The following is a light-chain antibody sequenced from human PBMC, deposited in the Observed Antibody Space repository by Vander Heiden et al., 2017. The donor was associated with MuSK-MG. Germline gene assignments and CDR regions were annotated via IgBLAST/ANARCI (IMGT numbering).Light chain of an antibody. CDR3: KSYTTSNTLTVV. J-gene: IGLJ2*01. CDR2: DVV. V-gene: IGLV2-14*01. Sequence: QSALTQPASVSGSPGQSITISCTGPTSDVGGYDSVSWYQPHTAKAPNIMIYDVVNRRSGVPNRCSGSKSGKTASPTISGLQAEEEGDYYCKSYTTSNTLTVVFGGGTKLTVL. CDR1: TSDVGGYDS.